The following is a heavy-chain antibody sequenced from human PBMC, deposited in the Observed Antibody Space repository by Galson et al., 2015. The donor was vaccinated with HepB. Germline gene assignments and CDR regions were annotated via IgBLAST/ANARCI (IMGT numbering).Heavy chain of an antibody. CDR3: ASSSIAVAGTLFGY. V-gene: IGHV1-69*06. D-gene: IGHD6-19*01. J-gene: IGHJ4*02. Sequence: SVKVSCKASGGTFSSYAISWVRQAPGQGLEWMGGIIPIFGTANYAQKFQGRVTITADKSTSTAYMELSSLRSEDTAVYYCASSSIAVAGTLFGYWGQGTLVTVSS. CDR2: IIPIFGTA. CDR1: GGTFSSYA.